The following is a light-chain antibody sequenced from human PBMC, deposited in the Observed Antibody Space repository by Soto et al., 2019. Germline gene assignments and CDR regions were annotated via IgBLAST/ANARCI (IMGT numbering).Light chain of an antibody. CDR3: VLYMGSGIWV. Sequence: QTVVTQEPSFSVSPGGTVTLTFALSSGSVSTNYYPSWYQQTPGQAPRTLIYSTNTRSSGVPDRFSGSILGNKAALTITGAEADDESDYYSVLYMGSGIWVFGGGTELTV. CDR1: SGSVSTNYY. V-gene: IGLV8-61*01. CDR2: STN. J-gene: IGLJ3*02.